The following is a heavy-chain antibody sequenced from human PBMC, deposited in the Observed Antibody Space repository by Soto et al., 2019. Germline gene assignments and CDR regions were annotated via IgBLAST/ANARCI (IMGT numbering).Heavy chain of an antibody. CDR3: ARPGTVDTAMVSHYGMDV. Sequence: PGESLKISCKGSGYSFTSYWISWVRQMPGKGLEWMGRIDPSDSYTNYSPSFQGHVTTSADKSISTAYLQWSSLKASDTAMYYCARPGTVDTAMVSHYGMDVWGQGTTVTVSS. V-gene: IGHV5-10-1*01. CDR2: IDPSDSYT. D-gene: IGHD5-18*01. CDR1: GYSFTSYW. J-gene: IGHJ6*02.